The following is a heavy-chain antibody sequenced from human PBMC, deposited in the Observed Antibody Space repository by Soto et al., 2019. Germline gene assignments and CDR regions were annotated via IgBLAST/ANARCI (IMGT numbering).Heavy chain of an antibody. CDR1: GFTFSSYW. CDR2: MWSKGINR. J-gene: IGHJ3*02. V-gene: IGHV3-33*08. Sequence: GGSLRLSCAASGFTFSSYWMSWVRQAPGKGLEWVTVMWSKGINRNNEDTVRGRLNFSRDNTKNTLYLQMNSLRADDSAVYYCVRERAPFDGFDIWGQGTLVTVSS. CDR3: VRERAPFDGFDI.